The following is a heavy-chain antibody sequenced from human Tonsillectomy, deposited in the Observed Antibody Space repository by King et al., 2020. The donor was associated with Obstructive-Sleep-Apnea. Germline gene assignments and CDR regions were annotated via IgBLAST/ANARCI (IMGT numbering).Heavy chain of an antibody. V-gene: IGHV4-30-4*01. D-gene: IGHD6-13*01. CDR2: IYYSGSA. CDR1: GGSISSGDYY. Sequence: VQLQESGPGLVKPSQTLSLTCTVSGGSISSGDYYWSWIRQPPGKGLEWIGYIYYSGSAYYNPSLTNRVTISVETSKNPFSLKLSSVTAADTAVYYCARDTGVAAAGTGYFDLWGRGTLVTVSS. J-gene: IGHJ2*01. CDR3: ARDTGVAAAGTGYFDL.